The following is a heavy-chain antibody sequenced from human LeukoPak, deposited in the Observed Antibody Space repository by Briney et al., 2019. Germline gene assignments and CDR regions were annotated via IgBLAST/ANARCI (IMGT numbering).Heavy chain of an antibody. D-gene: IGHD7-27*01. J-gene: IGHJ4*02. CDR1: GFTFNSYS. CDR3: VRDHLWGFDY. CDR2: ISSSYGTI. V-gene: IGHV3-48*02. Sequence: GGSLRLSCAASGFTFNSYSMNWVRQAPGKGLEWISYISSSYGTISYADSVKGRFTISSDSAKNSLFLQMNSLRDEDTAVYYCVRDHLWGFDYWGQGTRVTVSS.